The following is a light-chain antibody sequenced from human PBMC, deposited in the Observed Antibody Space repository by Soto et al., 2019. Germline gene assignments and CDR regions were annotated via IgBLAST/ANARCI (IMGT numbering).Light chain of an antibody. CDR3: AAWDDSLNGYV. CDR2: NNN. J-gene: IGLJ1*01. CDR1: SSNIGINT. Sequence: QSVQTQPPSASETPGQRVTISCSGSSSNIGINTVDWFQQLPGTAPKLLIYNNNQRPSGVPDRFSGSKSGTSASLAISGLQSEDESDYYCAAWDDSLNGYVFGTGTQLTVL. V-gene: IGLV1-44*01.